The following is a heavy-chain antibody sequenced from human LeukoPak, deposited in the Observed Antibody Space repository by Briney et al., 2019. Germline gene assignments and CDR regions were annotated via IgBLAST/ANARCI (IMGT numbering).Heavy chain of an antibody. J-gene: IGHJ4*02. D-gene: IGHD2-2*01. CDR1: GFTFSSYS. CDR2: ISSSSSYI. CDR3: ARDYCSSTSCYLVN. Sequence: PGGSLRLSCAASGFTFSSYSMNWVRQAPGKGLEWVSPISSSSSYIYYADSVKGRFTISRDNAKNSLYLQMNSLRAEDTAVYYCARDYCSSTSCYLVNWGQGTLVTVSS. V-gene: IGHV3-21*01.